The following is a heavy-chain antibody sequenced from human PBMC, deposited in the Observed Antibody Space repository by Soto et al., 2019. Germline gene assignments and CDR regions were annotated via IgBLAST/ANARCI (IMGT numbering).Heavy chain of an antibody. CDR1: GFTFTDYT. Sequence: GGSLRLSCAASGFTFTDYTMNWVRQAPGKGLEWVSSISSSSSYIFYADSVKGRFTISRDNAKNSLFLQLTSLGAEDTAVFYCARGVGYCSGGSCSRYYFDYWGQGALVTVSS. CDR2: ISSSSSYI. J-gene: IGHJ4*02. V-gene: IGHV3-21*01. D-gene: IGHD2-15*01. CDR3: ARGVGYCSGGSCSRYYFDY.